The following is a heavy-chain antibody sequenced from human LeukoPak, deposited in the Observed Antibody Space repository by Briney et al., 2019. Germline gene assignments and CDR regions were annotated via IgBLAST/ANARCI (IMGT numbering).Heavy chain of an antibody. CDR1: GFTFSDHY. CDR2: TRNKANSYTT. Sequence: GGSLRLSCVASGFTFSDHYMDWVRQAPGKGLEWVGRTRNKANSYTTEYAASVKGRFTISRDDSKNSLYLEMNSLKTEDTAVYYCARDHSLNLWGKGTTVTVSS. D-gene: IGHD1-14*01. CDR3: ARDHSLNL. V-gene: IGHV3-72*01. J-gene: IGHJ6*04.